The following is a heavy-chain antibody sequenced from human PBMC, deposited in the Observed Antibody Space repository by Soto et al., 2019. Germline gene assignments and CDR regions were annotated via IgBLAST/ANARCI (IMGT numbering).Heavy chain of an antibody. J-gene: IGHJ5*02. CDR3: ARRAVVDNWFDP. Sequence: SETLSLTCAVSGGSIISSYWWSWVRQPPGKGLEWIGEIYHSGSANYNPSLKSRLTISVDNSKNQFSLKLSSVTAADTAVYYCARRAVVDNWFDPWGRGTLVTVSS. V-gene: IGHV4-4*02. CDR1: GGSIISSYW. CDR2: IYHSGSA. D-gene: IGHD6-19*01.